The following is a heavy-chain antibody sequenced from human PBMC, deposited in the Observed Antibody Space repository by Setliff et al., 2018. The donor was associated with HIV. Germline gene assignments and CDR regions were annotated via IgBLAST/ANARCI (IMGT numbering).Heavy chain of an antibody. Sequence: PSETLSLTCGVSGYSMSSGYYWGWIRQPPGKGLEWIGNVYHTGSTYYNPSLKSRVTISVDTSKNQFSLKLTSVTAADTAVYYCTRDQPQDYDSLTGYYTGRYFDYWGRGTLVTVSS. CDR2: VYHTGST. CDR3: TRDQPQDYDSLTGYYTGRYFDY. D-gene: IGHD3-9*01. J-gene: IGHJ4*02. CDR1: GYSMSSGYY. V-gene: IGHV4-38-2*02.